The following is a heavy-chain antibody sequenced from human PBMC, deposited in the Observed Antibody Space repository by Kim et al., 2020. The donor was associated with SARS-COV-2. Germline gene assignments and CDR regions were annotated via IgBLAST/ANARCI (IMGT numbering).Heavy chain of an antibody. Sequence: APKFQGRVTMTEDTSTDTAYMELSSLRSEDTAVYYCATARELLAGGYMDVWGKGTTVTVSS. CDR3: ATARELLAGGYMDV. J-gene: IGHJ6*03. V-gene: IGHV1-24*01. D-gene: IGHD1-26*01.